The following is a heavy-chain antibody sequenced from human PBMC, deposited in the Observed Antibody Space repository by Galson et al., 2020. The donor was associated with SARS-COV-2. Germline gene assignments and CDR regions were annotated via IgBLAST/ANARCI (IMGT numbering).Heavy chain of an antibody. CDR1: GFSLSTSGVC. CDR2: IDWDDDK. CDR3: ARSPTLTRAYYFDY. J-gene: IGHJ4*02. Sequence: SGPTLVKPTQTLTLTCTFSGFSLSTSGVCVSWIRQPPGKALEWLARIDWDDDKFYSTSLKTWLTISKDTSKNQVVLTMTNMDPVDTATYYCARSPTLTRAYYFDYWGQGTLVAVSA. V-gene: IGHV2-70*17.